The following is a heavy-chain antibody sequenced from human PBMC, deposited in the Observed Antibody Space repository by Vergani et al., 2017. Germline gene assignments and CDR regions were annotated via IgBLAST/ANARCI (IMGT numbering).Heavy chain of an antibody. Sequence: QVQLVQSGAEVKKPGASVKVSCKASGYTFTGYYMHWVRQAPGQGLEWMGWINPNSGGTNYAQKLQGRVTMTTDTSTSTAYMELRSLRSDDTAVYYCARDREIVVVPAAGLNYYYYGMDVWGQGTTVTVSS. D-gene: IGHD2-2*01. CDR3: ARDREIVVVPAAGLNYYYYGMDV. CDR2: INPNSGGT. J-gene: IGHJ6*02. V-gene: IGHV1-2*02. CDR1: GYTFTGYY.